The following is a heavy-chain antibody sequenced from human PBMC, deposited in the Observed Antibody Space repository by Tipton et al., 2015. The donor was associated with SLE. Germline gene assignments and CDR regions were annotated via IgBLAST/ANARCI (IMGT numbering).Heavy chain of an antibody. V-gene: IGHV4-39*07. CDR2: IYYSGST. D-gene: IGHD1-26*01. CDR1: GGSISSSSYY. J-gene: IGHJ4*02. Sequence: TLSLTCTVSGGSISSSSYYWGWIRQPPGKGLEWIGSIYYSGSTYYNPSLKSRVTISVDTSKNQFSLKLSSVTAADTAVYYCARHDGIVVGAPFDYWGQGTLATVSS. CDR3: ARHDGIVVGAPFDY.